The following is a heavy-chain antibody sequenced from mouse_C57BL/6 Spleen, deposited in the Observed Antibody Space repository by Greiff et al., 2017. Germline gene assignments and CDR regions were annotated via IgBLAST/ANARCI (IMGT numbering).Heavy chain of an antibody. Sequence: VQLQQSGPELVKPGASVKISCKASGYTFTDYYMNWVKQSPGQSLEWIGDINPNNGGTSYNQKFKGKATLTVDKSSSTAYMELRSLTSEDSAVYYCARDRANWDYWGKGTTLTVSS. CDR1: GYTFTDYY. J-gene: IGHJ2*01. CDR3: ARDRANWDY. D-gene: IGHD4-1*01. CDR2: INPNNGGT. V-gene: IGHV1-26*01.